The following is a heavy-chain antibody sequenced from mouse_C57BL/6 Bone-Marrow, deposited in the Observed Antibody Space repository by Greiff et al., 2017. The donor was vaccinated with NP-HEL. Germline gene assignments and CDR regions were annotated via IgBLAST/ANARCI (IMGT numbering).Heavy chain of an antibody. D-gene: IGHD3-2*02. CDR2: IYPNNGGT. CDR1: GYTFPSYW. V-gene: IGHV1-53*01. J-gene: IGHJ2*01. Sequence: QVQLQQPGTELVKPGASVKLSCKVSGYTFPSYWMHWLKQRPGQGLEWIGNIYPNNGGTNDNEKFKAKAPLTVDKSSSTAYMQLSSLTSEDAAVYYCARDSGYAFDYWGQGTTLTVSS. CDR3: ARDSGYAFDY.